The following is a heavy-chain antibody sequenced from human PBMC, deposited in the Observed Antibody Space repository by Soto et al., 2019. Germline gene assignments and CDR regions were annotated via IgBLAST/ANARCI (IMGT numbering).Heavy chain of an antibody. D-gene: IGHD1-26*01. CDR3: AKRGSGSQFDY. CDR1: GFTFSSYA. J-gene: IGHJ4*02. V-gene: IGHV3-23*01. CDR2: ISGSGDST. Sequence: EVQLLESGGSLVQPGGSLRLSCAASGFTFSSYAMSWVRQAPGKGLEWVSIISGSGDSTYYADSVQGRFTISRDNSKNTLYLQRNSLRAEDTAIYYCAKRGSGSQFDYWGQGTLVTVSS.